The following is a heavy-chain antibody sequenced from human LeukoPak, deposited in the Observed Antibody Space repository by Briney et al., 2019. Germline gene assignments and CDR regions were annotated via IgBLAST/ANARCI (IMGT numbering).Heavy chain of an antibody. CDR3: AKRLGARAFDI. V-gene: IGHV4-4*07. CDR1: GGSITSHY. CDR2: IYTSGTP. J-gene: IGHJ3*02. D-gene: IGHD3-16*01. Sequence: SETLSLTCSLSGGSITSHYWSWIRQPAGKGLECILCIYTSGTPTYIPSLQSRVTISVHTSKNQLSPILISLTPADTAVYYCAKRLGARAFDIWGQGTRVTVSS.